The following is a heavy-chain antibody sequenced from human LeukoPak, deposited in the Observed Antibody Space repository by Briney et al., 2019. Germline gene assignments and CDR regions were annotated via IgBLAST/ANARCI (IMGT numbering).Heavy chain of an antibody. V-gene: IGHV4-39*07. Sequence: KASETLSLTCTVSGGSISSGTYYWAWIRQPPGKGLEWIGSIYYSGITFYNPSLKSRVTISVDTSKNQFSLNLSSVTAADTAVYYCARFDYYYYYMDVWGKGTTVTVSS. J-gene: IGHJ6*03. CDR1: GGSISSGTYY. CDR2: IYYSGIT. CDR3: ARFDYYYYYMDV.